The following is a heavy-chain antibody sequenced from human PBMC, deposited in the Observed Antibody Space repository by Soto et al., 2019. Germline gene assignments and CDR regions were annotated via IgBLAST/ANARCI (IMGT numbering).Heavy chain of an antibody. CDR3: ARDTAYGSGNYMDV. J-gene: IGHJ6*03. Sequence: GASVKVSCKAPGYTFTTYGITWVRQAPGQGLEWMGWISAYNGNTNYAQKLQGRVTMTTDTSTSTAYMELRSLRSDDTAVYYCARDTAYGSGNYMDVWGKGTTVTVSS. CDR1: GYTFTTYG. D-gene: IGHD3-10*01. CDR2: ISAYNGNT. V-gene: IGHV1-18*01.